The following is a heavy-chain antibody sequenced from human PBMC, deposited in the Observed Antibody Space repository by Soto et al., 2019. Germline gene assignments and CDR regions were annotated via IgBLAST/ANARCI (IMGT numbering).Heavy chain of an antibody. J-gene: IGHJ5*02. V-gene: IGHV1-18*01. CDR1: CNTFTNFG. CDR2: ISPYTDDP. CDR3: ERVIPGAEAWFHT. Sequence: QGQLVQSGVEVKKPGASVKVSCSASCNTFTNFGVTWVRQAPGQGLEWMGWISPYTDDPSYAQKFQGRVTMTIDTSTSTADLDLRTLTSDDTAVYYCERVIPGAEAWFHTWGQGTLVTVSS. D-gene: IGHD2-2*01.